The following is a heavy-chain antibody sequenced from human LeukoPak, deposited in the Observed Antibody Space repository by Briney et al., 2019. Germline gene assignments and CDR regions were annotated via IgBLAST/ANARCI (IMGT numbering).Heavy chain of an antibody. Sequence: SETLSLTCTVSGDSVTNDFFWGWVRQPPGKELEWIGSFCLGRDTYYRPSLKSRVTISVDPSKNQFSLKLTSVTAGDAAVYYCARLSPYEIFGVATRYHPLDVWGKGTTVTVSS. CDR3: ARLSPYEIFGVATRYHPLDV. CDR1: GDSVTNDFF. D-gene: IGHD3-3*01. CDR2: FCLGRDT. V-gene: IGHV4-38-2*02. J-gene: IGHJ6*04.